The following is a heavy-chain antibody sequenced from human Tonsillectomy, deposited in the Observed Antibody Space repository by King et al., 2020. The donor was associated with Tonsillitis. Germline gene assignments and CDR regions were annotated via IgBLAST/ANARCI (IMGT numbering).Heavy chain of an antibody. D-gene: IGHD1-26*01. Sequence: VQLQESGPGLVKPSQTLSLTCTVSGASISSGDDYWSWIRQPPGKGLEWIGYIYYSGNTYYNPSLKSRVTISVDTSKNQFSLKLSSVTAAATAGYYCARDQAIGSPFDCWGQGTLVTVSS. CDR1: GASISSGDDY. J-gene: IGHJ4*02. CDR2: IYYSGNT. CDR3: ARDQAIGSPFDC. V-gene: IGHV4-30-4*01.